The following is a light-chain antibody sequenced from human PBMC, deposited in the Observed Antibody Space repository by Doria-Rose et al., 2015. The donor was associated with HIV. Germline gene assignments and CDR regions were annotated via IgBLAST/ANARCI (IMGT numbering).Light chain of an antibody. Sequence: VLTQPPESLGMPLGERATLNCKSNQSLLYTSKNYLAWYQQKPGQPPKLLIYWASTRQSGVPARFSGSGSGTDFTLTISSLEAEDAAVYYCQRYYDTPSFGPGTTVDIK. V-gene: IGKV4-1*01. CDR3: QRYYDTPS. CDR2: WAS. J-gene: IGKJ3*01. CDR1: QSLLYTSKNY.